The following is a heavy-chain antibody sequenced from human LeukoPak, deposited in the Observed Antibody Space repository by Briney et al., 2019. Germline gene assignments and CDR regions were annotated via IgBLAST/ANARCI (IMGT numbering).Heavy chain of an antibody. CDR2: IHPSTGNP. D-gene: IGHD3-16*02. J-gene: IGHJ4*02. V-gene: IGHV7-4-1*02. CDR3: ARAFQSLGGLSLPDY. Sequence: ASVKVSCKASGYTFTNYAMNWVRQAPGQGLEWTGWIHPSTGNPTYAQGFTGRFVFSLDTSVSTTYLQINSLKAEDTAVYYCARAFQSLGGLSLPDYWGQGTLVTVSS. CDR1: GYTFTNYA.